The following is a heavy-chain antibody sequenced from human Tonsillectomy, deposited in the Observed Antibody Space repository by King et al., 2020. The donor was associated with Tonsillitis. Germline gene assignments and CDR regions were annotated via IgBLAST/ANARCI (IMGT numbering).Heavy chain of an antibody. J-gene: IGHJ4*02. CDR3: ARGGVTMVRGVIITEIDY. Sequence: QLVQSGAEVKKPGSSVKVSCKASGGTFSSYAISWVRQAPGQGLEWMGRIIPILGIANYAQKFQGRVTITADKSTSTAYMELSSLRSEDTAVYYCARGGVTMVRGVIITEIDYCGQGTLVTVSS. V-gene: IGHV1-69*09. D-gene: IGHD3-10*01. CDR2: IIPILGIA. CDR1: GGTFSSYA.